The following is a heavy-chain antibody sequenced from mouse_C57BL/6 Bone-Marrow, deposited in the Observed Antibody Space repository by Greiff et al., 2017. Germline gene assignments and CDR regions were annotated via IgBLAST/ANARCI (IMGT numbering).Heavy chain of an antibody. CDR3: ARGDYSNFFYAMDY. D-gene: IGHD2-5*01. J-gene: IGHJ4*01. CDR2: IYPGDGDT. Sequence: VKLQESGPELVKPGASVKISCKASGYAFSSSWMNWVKQRPGKGLEWIGRIYPGDGDTNYNGKFKGKATLTADKSSSTAYMQLSSLTSEDSAVYFCARGDYSNFFYAMDYWGQGTSVTVSS. CDR1: GYAFSSSW. V-gene: IGHV1-82*01.